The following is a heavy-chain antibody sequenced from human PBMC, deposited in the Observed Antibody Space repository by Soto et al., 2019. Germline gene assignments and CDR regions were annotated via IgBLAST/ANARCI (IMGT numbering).Heavy chain of an antibody. CDR1: GGSISSYY. V-gene: IGHV4-59*01. J-gene: IGHJ6*02. Sequence: PSETLSLTCTVSGGSISSYYWSWIRQPPGKGLEWIGYIYYSGSTNYNPSLKSRVTISVDTSKNQFSLKLSSVTAADAAVYYCARALHYDFWSGANYGMDVWGQGTTVTVSS. CDR3: ARALHYDFWSGANYGMDV. D-gene: IGHD3-3*01. CDR2: IYYSGST.